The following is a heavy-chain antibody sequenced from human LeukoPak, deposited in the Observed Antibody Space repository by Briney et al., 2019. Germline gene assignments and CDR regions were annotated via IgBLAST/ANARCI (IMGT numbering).Heavy chain of an antibody. CDR2: IIPIFGTA. D-gene: IGHD1-26*01. Sequence: SVKVSCKASGGTFSSYAISWVRQAPGQGLEWMGGIIPIFGTANYAQKFQGRVTITTDESTSTAYMELSSLRSEDTAVCYCARAKVGATTSPFDYWGQGTLVTVSS. V-gene: IGHV1-69*05. CDR1: GGTFSSYA. J-gene: IGHJ4*02. CDR3: ARAKVGATTSPFDY.